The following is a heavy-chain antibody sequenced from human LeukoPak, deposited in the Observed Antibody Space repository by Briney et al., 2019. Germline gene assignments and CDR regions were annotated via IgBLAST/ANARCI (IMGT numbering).Heavy chain of an antibody. V-gene: IGHV1-2*02. Sequence: GASVKVSCKASGYTFTGYYMHWVRQAPGQGLEWMGWINPNSGGTNYAQKFQGGVTMTRDTSISTAYMELSSLRSEDTAVYYCARDNSVGDNAWWFDPWGQGTLVTVSS. D-gene: IGHD1-26*01. CDR3: ARDNSVGDNAWWFDP. CDR2: INPNSGGT. CDR1: GYTFTGYY. J-gene: IGHJ5*02.